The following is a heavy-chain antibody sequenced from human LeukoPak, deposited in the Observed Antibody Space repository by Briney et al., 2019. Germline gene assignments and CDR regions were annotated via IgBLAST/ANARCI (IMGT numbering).Heavy chain of an antibody. D-gene: IGHD3-16*02. J-gene: IGHJ4*02. V-gene: IGHV3-21*04. CDR2: ISSSSSYI. CDR3: AKDWGADDYVWGSYRSYFDY. Sequence: GGSLRLSCAASGFTFSSYSMNWVRQAPGKGLEWVSSISSSSSYIYYADSVKGRFTISRDNSKNTLYLQMNSLRAEDTAVYYCAKDWGADDYVWGSYRSYFDYWGQGTLVTVSS. CDR1: GFTFSSYS.